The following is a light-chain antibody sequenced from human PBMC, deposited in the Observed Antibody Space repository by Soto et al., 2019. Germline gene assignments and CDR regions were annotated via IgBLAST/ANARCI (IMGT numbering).Light chain of an antibody. CDR2: LGS. CDR3: MQALQTPRT. J-gene: IGKJ1*01. Sequence: DIVMTQSPLSLPVTPGEPASISCRSSQIFLHSNGYNYLDWYLQKPGQSPQLLIYLGSNRASGVPDRFSGSGSGTDFTLKISRVEAEDVGVYYCMQALQTPRTFGQGTKV. CDR1: QIFLHSNGYNY. V-gene: IGKV2-28*01.